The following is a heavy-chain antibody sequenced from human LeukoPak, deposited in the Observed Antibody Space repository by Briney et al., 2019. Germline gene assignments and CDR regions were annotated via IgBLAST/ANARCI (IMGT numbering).Heavy chain of an antibody. J-gene: IGHJ4*02. CDR1: GYTFTSYD. CDR3: ATDDGGGSCYS. CDR2: FDPEDGET. V-gene: IGHV1-24*01. D-gene: IGHD2-15*01. Sequence: GASVKVSCKASGYTFTSYDINWVRQAPGKGLEWMGGFDPEDGETIYAQKFQGRVAMTEDTSTDTAYMELSSLRSEDTAVYYCATDDGGGSCYSWGQGTLVTVSS.